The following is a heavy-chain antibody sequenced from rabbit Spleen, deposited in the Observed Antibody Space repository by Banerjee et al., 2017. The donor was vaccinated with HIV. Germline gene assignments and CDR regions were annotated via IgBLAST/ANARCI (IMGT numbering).Heavy chain of an antibody. CDR2: IYSDGNT. Sequence: QSVEESGGRLVTPGTPLTLTCTLSGFSLSKYTMIWVRQAPGKGLEWIGYIYSDGNTHYANWVNGRFTVSRTSTTVDLRMTSPTTEDTATYFCARGYGGSDDAFDPWGQGTLVTVS. CDR1: GFSLSKYT. D-gene: IGHD4-2*01. CDR3: ARGYGGSDDAFDP. J-gene: IGHJ2*01. V-gene: IGHV1S69*01.